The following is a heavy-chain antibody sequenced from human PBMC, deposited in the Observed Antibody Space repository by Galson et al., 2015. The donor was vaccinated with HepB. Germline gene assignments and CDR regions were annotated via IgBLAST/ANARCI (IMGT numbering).Heavy chain of an antibody. J-gene: IGHJ6*02. CDR2: LSTYDGNT. CDR1: GYTFTTYG. Sequence: SVKVSCKAFGYTFTTYGIVWVRQAPGQGLEWMGWLSTYDGNTDYAQNVQGRVTMSTDTSTSTAYMELRSLRSGDTAVYYCARGALGYGVDVWGQGTTVTVSS. CDR3: ARGALGYGVDV. D-gene: IGHD3-16*01. V-gene: IGHV1-18*01.